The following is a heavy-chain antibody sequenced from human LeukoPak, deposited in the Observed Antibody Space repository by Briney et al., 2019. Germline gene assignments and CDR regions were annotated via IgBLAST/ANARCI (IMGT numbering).Heavy chain of an antibody. Sequence: GGSLRLSCAGSGFSFSSYGMHWVRPAPGKGLEWVAFIRYDGSNKYYADSVKGRFTISRDNSKNTLYLQMNSLRAEDTAVYYCAKGGYYDILTGYYKAPSPGWFDPWGQGTLVTVSS. J-gene: IGHJ5*02. CDR2: IRYDGSNK. D-gene: IGHD3-9*01. V-gene: IGHV3-30*02. CDR1: GFSFSSYG. CDR3: AKGGYYDILTGYYKAPSPGWFDP.